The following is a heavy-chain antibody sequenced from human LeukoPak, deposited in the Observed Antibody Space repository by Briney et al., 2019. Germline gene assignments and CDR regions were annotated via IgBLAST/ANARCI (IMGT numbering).Heavy chain of an antibody. CDR1: GFTFSSYN. J-gene: IGHJ3*02. CDR2: IYSGGST. Sequence: GGSLRLSCAASGFTFSSYNMNWVRQAPGKGLEWVSVIYSGGSTHYADSVKDRFSISRDSSKNTLYPQMNSLRAEDTAVYYCSSLRARGLDTWGQGTMVTVSS. V-gene: IGHV3-66*01. CDR3: SSLRARGLDT.